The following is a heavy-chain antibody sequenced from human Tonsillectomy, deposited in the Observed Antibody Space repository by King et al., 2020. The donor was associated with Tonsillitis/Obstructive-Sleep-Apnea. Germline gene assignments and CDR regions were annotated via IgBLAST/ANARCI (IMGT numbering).Heavy chain of an antibody. CDR2: IIPIFGTA. CDR3: AGRGGYCSGGSCHGAFDI. V-gene: IGHV1-69*12. Sequence: QLVQSGAEVKKPGASVKVSCKASGGTFSSYAISWVRQAPGQGLEWMGGIIPIFGTANYAQKFQGRGTITADESTSTAYMELSSLRSEDTAVYYCAGRGGYCSGGSCHGAFDIWGQGTMVTVSS. D-gene: IGHD2-15*01. J-gene: IGHJ3*02. CDR1: GGTFSSYA.